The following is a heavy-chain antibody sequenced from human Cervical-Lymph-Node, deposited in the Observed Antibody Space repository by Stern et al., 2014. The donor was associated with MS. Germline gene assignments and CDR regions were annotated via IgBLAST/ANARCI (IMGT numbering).Heavy chain of an antibody. D-gene: IGHD2-2*01. Sequence: QLQLQESGPGLVKPSQTLSLTCTVSGGSISSDNYYWTWIRQHPGKGLEWIGHIYYSGTTYYNPFLKSRVSITVDTSKNLFSLRLSSVTAADTAVYYCARDHFTTSLDVWGHGTTVTVSS. CDR3: ARDHFTTSLDV. J-gene: IGHJ6*02. CDR1: GGSISSDNYY. CDR2: IYYSGTT. V-gene: IGHV4-31*03.